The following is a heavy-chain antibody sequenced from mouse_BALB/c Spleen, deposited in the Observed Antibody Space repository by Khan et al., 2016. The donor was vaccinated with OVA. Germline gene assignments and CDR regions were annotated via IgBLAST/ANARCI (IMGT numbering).Heavy chain of an antibody. D-gene: IGHD2-10*01. Sequence: KESPGKALKWMGWINTYTGEPTYADDFKGRFAFSLETSASTAYLQINNLKKEDTATYFCARPPYFSYTLDYWGQGTSVTVSS. CDR2: INTYTGEP. J-gene: IGHJ4*01. CDR3: ARPPYFSYTLDY. V-gene: IGHV9-3-1*01.